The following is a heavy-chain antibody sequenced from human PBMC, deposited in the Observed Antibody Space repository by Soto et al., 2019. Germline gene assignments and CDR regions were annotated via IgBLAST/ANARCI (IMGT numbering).Heavy chain of an antibody. CDR1: GGSIISSSTYY. CDR2: IYYSGST. J-gene: IGHJ3*02. Sequence: QLQLQESGPGLVKPSETLSLTCTVSGGSIISSSTYYWGWIRQPPGKGLAWVGTIYYSGSTFYNPPLKSRITRAVDTSKNRFSLKLSSVTAADTAVFYCARLHVDKDMVGAFDIWGQGTMVTVSS. V-gene: IGHV4-39*01. CDR3: ARLHVDKDMVGAFDI. D-gene: IGHD5-18*01.